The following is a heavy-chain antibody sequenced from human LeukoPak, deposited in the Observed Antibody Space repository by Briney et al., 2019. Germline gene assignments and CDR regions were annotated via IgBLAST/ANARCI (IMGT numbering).Heavy chain of an antibody. CDR2: IHHSGTT. J-gene: IGHJ5*02. CDR3: ARSYYDTRGRFDP. V-gene: IGHV4-38-2*02. CDR1: GYSISNGYY. Sequence: SETLSLTCTVSGYSISNGYYWGWVRQPPGKGLEWIGTIHHSGTTYYSPSLRSRVTTSVDTSKNQFSPSLSSVTAADTAVYYCARSYYDTRGRFDPWGQGTLVTVSS. D-gene: IGHD3-22*01.